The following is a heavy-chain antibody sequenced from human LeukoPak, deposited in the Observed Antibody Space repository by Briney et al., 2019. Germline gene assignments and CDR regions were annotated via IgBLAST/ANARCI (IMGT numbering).Heavy chain of an antibody. Sequence: PGGSLRLSCAASGFIFSSFAMNWVRQAPGKGLEWVSIISGNGDSTYYADSVKGRFTISRDNSKNTLYLQMNSLRAEDTAVYYCAKDLIGYGSGTSRIFDYWGQGTLVTVSS. CDR2: ISGNGDST. D-gene: IGHD3-10*01. CDR1: GFIFSSFA. J-gene: IGHJ4*02. V-gene: IGHV3-23*01. CDR3: AKDLIGYGSGTSRIFDY.